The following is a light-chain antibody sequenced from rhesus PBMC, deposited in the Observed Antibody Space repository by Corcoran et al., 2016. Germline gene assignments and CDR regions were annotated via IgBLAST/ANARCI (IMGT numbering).Light chain of an antibody. V-gene: IGKV1S12*01. Sequence: DIQMTQSPSALSASVGDRVTISCRARQNIYSNLAWYQQKPGKAPKLLIYAASSLQTGIPSRFSGSGSGTDFPLTISSLQPEDSAAYYCQHYYDNPLTFGGGTKVEIK. CDR2: AAS. CDR3: QHYYDNPLT. J-gene: IGKJ4*01. CDR1: QNIYSN.